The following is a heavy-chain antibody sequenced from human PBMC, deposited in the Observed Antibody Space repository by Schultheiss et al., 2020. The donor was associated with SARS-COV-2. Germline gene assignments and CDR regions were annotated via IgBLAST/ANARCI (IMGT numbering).Heavy chain of an antibody. CDR2: IRRMGSPA. Sequence: GGSLRLSCAASGFTFSDYTMTWVRQALGKGLEWVSSIRRMGSPAYYADSMKGRFTISRDNAKNSLYLQMNSLRAEDTALYYCARRADYVNHSPLDSWGQGILVTVSS. J-gene: IGHJ4*02. V-gene: IGHV3-48*03. CDR1: GFTFSDYT. CDR3: ARRADYVNHSPLDS. D-gene: IGHD4-17*01.